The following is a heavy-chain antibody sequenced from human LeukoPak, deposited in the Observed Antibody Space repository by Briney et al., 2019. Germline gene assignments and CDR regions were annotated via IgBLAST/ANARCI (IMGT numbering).Heavy chain of an antibody. D-gene: IGHD6-13*01. CDR3: AKDYSSSWSQHYYYYMDV. J-gene: IGHJ6*03. CDR1: GFTFSSYA. Sequence: GGSLRLSCAASGFTFSSYAMNWVRQAPGKGLEWISSISGSGDNTYYADSMKGRFTISRDNSKNTLYLQMNSLRAEDTAVYYCAKDYSSSWSQHYYYYMDVWGKGTTVTIPS. CDR2: ISGSGDNT. V-gene: IGHV3-23*01.